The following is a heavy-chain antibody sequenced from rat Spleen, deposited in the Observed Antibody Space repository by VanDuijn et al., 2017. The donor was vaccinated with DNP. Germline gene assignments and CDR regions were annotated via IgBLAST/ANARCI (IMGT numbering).Heavy chain of an antibody. J-gene: IGHJ2*01. CDR1: GFTFSNYY. V-gene: IGHV5-20*01. CDR2: ISYDGSST. Sequence: EVQLVESGGGLVQPGRSLKLSCAASGFTFSNYYMAWVRQAPTKGLEWVATISYDGSSTYYRDSVKGRFTISRDNAKSSLYLQMDSLRSEDTATYYCTTEGDYWGQGVMVTVSS. CDR3: TTEGDY.